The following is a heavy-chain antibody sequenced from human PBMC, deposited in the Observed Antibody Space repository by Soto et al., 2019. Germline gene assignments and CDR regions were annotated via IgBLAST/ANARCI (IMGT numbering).Heavy chain of an antibody. CDR1: GASVSSTSYY. CDR2: YSGST. V-gene: IGHV4-61*01. Sequence: QVQLQESGPGLVKPSETLSLTCTVSGASVSSTSYYWSWIRQPPGKGLECIGYSGSTNSNPSLKRRVTIAGDASKNQFSLNLSSVTAADTAVYYCARIGGSTIWAFDVWGQGTMVTVSS. D-gene: IGHD3-3*01. CDR3: ARIGGSTIWAFDV. J-gene: IGHJ3*01.